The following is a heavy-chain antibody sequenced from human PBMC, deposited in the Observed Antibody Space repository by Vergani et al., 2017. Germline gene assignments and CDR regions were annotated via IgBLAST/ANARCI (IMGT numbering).Heavy chain of an antibody. V-gene: IGHV3-23*01. CDR1: GFTFSACP. J-gene: IGHJ4*02. CDR3: AKLPSGRIVGPLYYFDS. CDR2: ISGSGVGA. Sequence: EVQLLQSGGGVIQPGGSVRLSCAASGFTFSACPMTWVRQAPGKGLEWVSAISGSGVGAYYTDSVKGRFTISRDNSKNMLFLQMNNLRTEDTAIYYCAKLPSGRIVGPLYYFDSWGQGTLVTVSS. D-gene: IGHD1-26*01.